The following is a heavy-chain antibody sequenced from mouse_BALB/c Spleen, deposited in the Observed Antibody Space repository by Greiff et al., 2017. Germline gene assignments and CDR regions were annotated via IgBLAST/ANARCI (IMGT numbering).Heavy chain of an antibody. Sequence: EVQVVESGAELVKPGASVKLSCTASGFNIKDTYMHWVKQRPEQGLEWIGRIDPANGNTKYDPKFQGKATITADTSSNTAYLQLSSLTSEDTAVYYCARNLDYWGQGTTLTVSS. CDR2: IDPANGNT. CDR1: GFNIKDTY. CDR3: ARNLDY. V-gene: IGHV14-3*02. J-gene: IGHJ2*01.